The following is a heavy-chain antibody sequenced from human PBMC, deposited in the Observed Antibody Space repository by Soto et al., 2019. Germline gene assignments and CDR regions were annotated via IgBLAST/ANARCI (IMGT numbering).Heavy chain of an antibody. V-gene: IGHV3-23*01. CDR1: GFTISTFA. D-gene: IGHD2-21*01. CDR3: AKDAVYNDGLWLMDS. CDR2: MTGSGATI. Sequence: GGSLRLSCAASGFTISTFAMTWVRQAPGKGLESVCGMTGSGATIHYADSVRGRFTISKDNSKNVLFLQMDYLRDEDTAIYYCAKDAVYNDGLWLMDSWGQGTLVTVSS. J-gene: IGHJ4*02.